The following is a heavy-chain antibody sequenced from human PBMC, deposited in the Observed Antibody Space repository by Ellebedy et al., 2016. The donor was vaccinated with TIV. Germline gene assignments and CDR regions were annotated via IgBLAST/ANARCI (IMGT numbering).Heavy chain of an antibody. CDR2: ISSSGSTI. CDR1: GFTFSSYA. V-gene: IGHV3-48*03. D-gene: IGHD1-1*01. Sequence: GESLKISCAASGFTFSSYAMSWVRQAPGKGLEWVSYISSSGSTIYYADSVKGRFTISRDNAKNSLFLQMNSLRAEDTAVYYCARGSGTTDYYYGMDVWGQGTTVTVSS. J-gene: IGHJ6*02. CDR3: ARGSGTTDYYYGMDV.